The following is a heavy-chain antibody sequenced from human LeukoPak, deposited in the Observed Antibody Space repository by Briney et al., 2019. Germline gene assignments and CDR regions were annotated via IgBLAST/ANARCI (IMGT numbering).Heavy chain of an antibody. CDR3: ARDGEYGTGSYYRGSFDY. CDR1: GYSFTAFY. J-gene: IGHJ4*02. Sequence: ASVKVSCKASGYSFTAFYIHWVRQAPGQGLEWMGWIHPRSGDTRYAQKFQGRVTMARDTSISTVYMDLSSLGSDDTAVYYCARDGEYGTGSYYRGSFDYWGQGILVTVSS. V-gene: IGHV1-2*02. D-gene: IGHD3-10*01. CDR2: IHPRSGDT.